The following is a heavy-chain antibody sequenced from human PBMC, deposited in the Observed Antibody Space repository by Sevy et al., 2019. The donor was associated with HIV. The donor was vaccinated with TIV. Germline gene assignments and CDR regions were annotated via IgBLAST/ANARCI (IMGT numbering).Heavy chain of an antibody. CDR3: ARSPRSYYYGSGTTLYDY. CDR1: GFTFSSYD. Sequence: GGSLRLSCAASGFTFSSYDMHWVRQATGKGLEWVSVIGTAGDTYYPGSVKGRFTISRENAKNSLYLQMNSLRAGDTAVYYCARSPRSYYYGSGTTLYDYWGQGTLVTVSS. V-gene: IGHV3-13*01. CDR2: IGTAGDT. J-gene: IGHJ4*02. D-gene: IGHD3-10*01.